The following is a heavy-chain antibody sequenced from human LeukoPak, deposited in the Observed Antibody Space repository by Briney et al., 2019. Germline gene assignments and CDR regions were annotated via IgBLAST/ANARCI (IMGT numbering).Heavy chain of an antibody. CDR3: AKDLRYSGSLRAMDY. CDR2: IRSKANSYAT. D-gene: IGHD1-26*01. J-gene: IGHJ4*02. CDR1: GFTFSGSA. Sequence: GGSLRLSCAASGFTFSGSAMHWVRQASGKGLEWVGRIRSKANSYATAYAASVKGRFTISRDDSKNTAYLQMNSLRAEDTAIYYCAKDLRYSGSLRAMDYWGQGTVVTVSS. V-gene: IGHV3-73*01.